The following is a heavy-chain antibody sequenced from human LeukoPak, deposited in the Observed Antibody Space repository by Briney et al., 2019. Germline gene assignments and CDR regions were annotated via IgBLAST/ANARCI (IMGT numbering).Heavy chain of an antibody. CDR1: GGSISSGDYY. CDR3: ARESGWYLNFQH. CDR2: IYYSGST. V-gene: IGHV4-30-4*01. D-gene: IGHD6-19*01. J-gene: IGHJ1*01. Sequence: SETLSLTCTVSGGSISSGDYYWSWLRQPPGKGLEWIGYIYYSGSTYYNPSLKSRVTISVDTSKNQFSLKLSSVTAADTAVYYCARESGWYLNFQHWGQGTLVTVSS.